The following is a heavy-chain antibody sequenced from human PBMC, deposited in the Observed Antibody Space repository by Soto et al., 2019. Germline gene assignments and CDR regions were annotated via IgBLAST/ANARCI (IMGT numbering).Heavy chain of an antibody. Sequence: GESLKISCKGSGYSFTIYWIGWVRQMPGKGLEWMGIIYPGDSDTRYSPSFQGQVTISADKSISTAYLQWSSLKASDTAMYYCARLRYSSSWNYYYYGMDVWGQGTTVTVSS. CDR1: GYSFTIYW. CDR3: ARLRYSSSWNYYYYGMDV. CDR2: IYPGDSDT. V-gene: IGHV5-51*01. J-gene: IGHJ6*02. D-gene: IGHD6-13*01.